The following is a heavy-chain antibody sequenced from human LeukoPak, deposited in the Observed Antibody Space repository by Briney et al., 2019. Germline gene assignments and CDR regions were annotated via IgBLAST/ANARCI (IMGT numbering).Heavy chain of an antibody. D-gene: IGHD2-15*01. V-gene: IGHV1-2*02. Sequence: ASVKVSCEASGYTFTDYFMHWVRQAPGQGLEWMGCINVYSGGAHYVQRFQGRLSLTRDRSLNTAYMELRSLRSDDTAVYYCARDILGRSNVGSNYFGMEVWGQGTTVTVSS. CDR2: INVYSGGA. J-gene: IGHJ6*02. CDR1: GYTFTDYF. CDR3: ARDILGRSNVGSNYFGMEV.